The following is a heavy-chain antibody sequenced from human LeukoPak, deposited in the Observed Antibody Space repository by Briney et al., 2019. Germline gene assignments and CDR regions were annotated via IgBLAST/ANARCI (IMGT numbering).Heavy chain of an antibody. D-gene: IGHD4-17*01. CDR3: ASTAVTTPFDY. J-gene: IGHJ4*02. CDR1: GGPISSYY. V-gene: IGHV4-4*07. Sequence: SETLSLTCTVSGGPISSYYWSWIRQPAGKGLEWIGSIYHSGSTYYNPSLKSRVTISVDTSKNQFSLKLSSVTAADTAVYYCASTAVTTPFDYWGQGTLVTVSS. CDR2: IYHSGST.